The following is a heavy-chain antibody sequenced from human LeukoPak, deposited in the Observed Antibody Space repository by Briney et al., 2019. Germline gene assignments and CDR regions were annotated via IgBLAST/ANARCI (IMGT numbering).Heavy chain of an antibody. CDR1: GFTFSSYA. J-gene: IGHJ4*02. D-gene: IGHD3-22*01. CDR2: FGGSGGST. Sequence: PGGSLRLSCAASGFTFSSYAMSWVRRAPGRGRGGVSAFGGSGGSTYYADSVKGRFTISRDNSKNTLYLQMNSLRAEDTAVYYCAKGLRGITMIVVVIKPFDYWGQGTLVTVSS. V-gene: IGHV3-23*01. CDR3: AKGLRGITMIVVVIKPFDY.